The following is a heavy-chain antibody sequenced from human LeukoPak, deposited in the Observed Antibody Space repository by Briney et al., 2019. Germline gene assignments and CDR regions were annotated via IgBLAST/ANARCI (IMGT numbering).Heavy chain of an antibody. D-gene: IGHD6-13*01. CDR2: IYSGGST. CDR1: GFTVSSNY. CDR3: ARVEAAAAPVDAFDI. V-gene: IGHV3-66*01. J-gene: IGHJ3*02. Sequence: GGSLRLSCAASGFTVSSNYMSWVRQAPGKGLEWVSVIYSGGSTYYADSVEGRFTISRDNSKNTLYLQMNSLRAEDTAVYYCARVEAAAAPVDAFDIWGQGTMVTVSS.